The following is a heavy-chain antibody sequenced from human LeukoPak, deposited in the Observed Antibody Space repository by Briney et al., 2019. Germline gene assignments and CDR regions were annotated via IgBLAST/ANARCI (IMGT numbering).Heavy chain of an antibody. CDR2: INGDATAT. CDR1: GFSFSAHW. J-gene: IGHJ4*02. CDR3: AKDKWWGASDH. D-gene: IGHD2-8*01. Sequence: GGSLRLSCAASGFSFSAHWMHWVRQAPGKGLVWVAQINGDATATNYAGSVKGRFTISRDNAKNTVHLQTSTLTAEDTAVYYCAKDKWWGASDHWGQGSLVTVSS. V-gene: IGHV3-74*01.